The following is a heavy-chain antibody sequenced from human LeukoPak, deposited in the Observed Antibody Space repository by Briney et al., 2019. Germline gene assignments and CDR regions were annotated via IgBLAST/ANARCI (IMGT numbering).Heavy chain of an antibody. D-gene: IGHD3-10*01. J-gene: IGHJ4*02. CDR3: ARDQGEEDYFDY. CDR1: GFTFSSYA. V-gene: IGHV3-30*04. CDR2: ISYDGSNK. Sequence: GGSLRLSCAASGFTFSSYAMHLVRQAPGKGLEWVAVISYDGSNKYYADSVKGRFTISRDNSKNTLYLQMNSLRAEDTAVYYCARDQGEEDYFDYWGQGTLVTVSS.